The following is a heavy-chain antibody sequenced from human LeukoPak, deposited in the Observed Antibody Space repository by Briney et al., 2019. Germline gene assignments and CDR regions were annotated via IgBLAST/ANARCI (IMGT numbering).Heavy chain of an antibody. CDR2: VWYDGSNK. J-gene: IGHJ4*02. V-gene: IGHV3-33*01. CDR1: GFTFSSYG. Sequence: QPGRSLRLSCAASGFTFSSYGMHWVRQAPGKGLEWVAVVWYDGSNKYYADSVKGRFTISRDNSENTLYLQMNSLRAEDTAVYYCARDSGIWDIVATPDDYWGQGTLVTVSS. CDR3: ARDSGIWDIVATPDDY. D-gene: IGHD5-12*01.